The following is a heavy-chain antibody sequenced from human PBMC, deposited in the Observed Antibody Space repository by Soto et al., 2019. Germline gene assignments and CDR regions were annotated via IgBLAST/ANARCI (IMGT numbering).Heavy chain of an antibody. D-gene: IGHD3-10*01. CDR1: GGTFSSYA. Sequence: QVQLVQSGAEVKKPGSSVKVSCKASGGTFSSYAISWVRQAPGQGLEWMGGIIPIFGTANYAQKFQGRVTITADESTSTAYMDLSSLRSEDTAVYYCARGSRDGYKYHYGSWGQGTLVTVSS. V-gene: IGHV1-69*12. CDR3: ARGSRDGYKYHYGS. J-gene: IGHJ4*02. CDR2: IIPIFGTA.